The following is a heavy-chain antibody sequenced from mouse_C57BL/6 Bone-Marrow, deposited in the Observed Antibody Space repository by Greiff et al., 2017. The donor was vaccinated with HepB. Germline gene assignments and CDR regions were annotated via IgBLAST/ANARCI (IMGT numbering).Heavy chain of an antibody. Sequence: EVNVVESGGGLVQPGGSLKLSCAASGFTFSDYYMYWVRQTPEKRLEWVAYISNGGGSTYYPDTVKGRFTISRDNAKNTLYLQMSRLKSEDTAMYYCARRGDGYYVLFAYWGQGTLVTVSA. CDR3: ARRGDGYYVLFAY. D-gene: IGHD2-3*01. J-gene: IGHJ3*01. V-gene: IGHV5-12*01. CDR2: ISNGGGST. CDR1: GFTFSDYY.